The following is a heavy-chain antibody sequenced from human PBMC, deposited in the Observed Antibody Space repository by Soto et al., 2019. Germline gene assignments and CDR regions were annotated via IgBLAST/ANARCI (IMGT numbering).Heavy chain of an antibody. D-gene: IGHD3-10*01. CDR1: GDSVSSYSAA. CDR3: VRDRYSSSGWFDP. V-gene: IGHV6-1*01. Sequence: PSQTLSLTCAISGDSVSSYSAAWNWIRQSPSGGLEWLGRTCYRSRFFSDYAESVKSRIIINPDTSKNQFSLQLKSVTPEDTAVYYCVRDRYSSSGWFDPWGQGTPVTVS. J-gene: IGHJ5*02. CDR2: TCYRSRFFS.